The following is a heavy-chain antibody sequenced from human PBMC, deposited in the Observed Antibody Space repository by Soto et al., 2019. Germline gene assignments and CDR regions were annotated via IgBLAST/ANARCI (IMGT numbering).Heavy chain of an antibody. D-gene: IGHD4-17*01. CDR2: ISYDGSNK. V-gene: IGHV3-30-3*01. CDR1: GFTFSSYA. Sequence: QVQLVESGGGVVQPGRSLRLSCAASGFTFSSYAMHWVRQAPGKGLEWVAVISYDGSNKYYADSVKGRFTISRDNSKNTLYLQMNSLSAEDTAVYYCARKASPIGDYGGNYFDYWGQGTLVTVSS. J-gene: IGHJ4*02. CDR3: ARKASPIGDYGGNYFDY.